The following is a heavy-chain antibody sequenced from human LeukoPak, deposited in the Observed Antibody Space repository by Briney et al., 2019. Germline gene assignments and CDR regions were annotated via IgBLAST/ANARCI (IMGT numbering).Heavy chain of an antibody. CDR3: ARGVPAAKTHYFDY. D-gene: IGHD2-2*01. CDR1: GGTFSSYA. J-gene: IGHJ4*02. V-gene: IGHV1-69*13. CDR2: IIPIFGTA. Sequence: ASVKVSCKASGGTFSSYAISWVRQAPGQGLEWMGGIIPIFGTANYAQKFQGRVTITADESTSTAYMELSSLRSEDTAVYYCARGVPAAKTHYFDYWGQGTLVTVSS.